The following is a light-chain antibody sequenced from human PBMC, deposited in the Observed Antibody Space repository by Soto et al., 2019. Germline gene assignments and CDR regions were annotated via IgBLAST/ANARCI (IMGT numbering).Light chain of an antibody. CDR3: QQYNTYPFT. J-gene: IGKJ2*01. CDR1: QSFSHW. CDR2: DAF. V-gene: IGKV1-5*01. Sequence: DIPMTQSPSTLSASVGDRVTITCRASQSFSHWLAWYQQKPGKAPKLLIYDAFSLQIGVPSRFSGSGSGTEFSLSISSLQPDDFATYYCQQYNTYPFTFGQGTKLEV.